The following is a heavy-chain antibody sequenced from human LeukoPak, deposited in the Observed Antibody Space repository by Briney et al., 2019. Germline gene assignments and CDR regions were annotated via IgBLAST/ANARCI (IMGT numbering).Heavy chain of an antibody. CDR1: GGTFSSYA. CDR3: ARSVVVRGAPIDY. D-gene: IGHD3-10*01. J-gene: IGHJ4*02. Sequence: AASVKVSCKASGGTFSSYAISWVRQAPGQGLEWMGGIIPIFGTANYAQKFQGRVTITADKPTSTAYMELSSLRSEDTAVYYCARSVVVRGAPIDYWGQGTLVTVSS. CDR2: IIPIFGTA. V-gene: IGHV1-69*06.